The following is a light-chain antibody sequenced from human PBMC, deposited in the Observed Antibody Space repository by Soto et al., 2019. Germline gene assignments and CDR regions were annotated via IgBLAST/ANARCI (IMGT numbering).Light chain of an antibody. CDR1: KNDIGVYDF. V-gene: IGLV2-8*01. CDR2: EVV. J-gene: IGLJ1*01. Sequence: QSARTQPPSASGSPGQSVTISCTGTKNDIGVYDFVSWYQHHPGKAPRLIIYEVVQRPSGVPDRFSGSKSGNTASLTVSGLQAADEADYYCCSYAGSYVYVFGTGTKVTVL. CDR3: CSYAGSYVYV.